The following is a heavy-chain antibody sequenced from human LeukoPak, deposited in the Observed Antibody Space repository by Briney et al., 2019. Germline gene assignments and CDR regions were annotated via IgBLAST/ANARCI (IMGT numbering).Heavy chain of an antibody. Sequence: GASVKVSCKASGYTFTNYGLAWVRQAPGQGLEWMGWISPYNGNTNYAQNLQGRVTMTTDTSTSTAYMELRSLRSDDTAVYYCARDSDWLFDYWGQGTLVTVSS. CDR1: GYTFTNYG. CDR2: ISPYNGNT. V-gene: IGHV1-18*01. J-gene: IGHJ4*02. CDR3: ARDSDWLFDY. D-gene: IGHD3-9*01.